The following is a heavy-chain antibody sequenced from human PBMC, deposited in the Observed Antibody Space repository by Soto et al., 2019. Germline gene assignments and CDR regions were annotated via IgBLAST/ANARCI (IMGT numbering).Heavy chain of an antibody. CDR3: ARSGSGWYDAFDI. V-gene: IGHV4-34*01. J-gene: IGHJ3*02. CDR2: INHSGST. Sequence: SETLSLTCAVYGGSFSGYYWSWIRQPPGKGLEWIGEINHSGSTNYNPSLKSRVTISVDTSKNQFSLKLSSVTAADTAVYYCARSGSGWYDAFDIWGQGTMVTVSS. CDR1: GGSFSGYY. D-gene: IGHD6-19*01.